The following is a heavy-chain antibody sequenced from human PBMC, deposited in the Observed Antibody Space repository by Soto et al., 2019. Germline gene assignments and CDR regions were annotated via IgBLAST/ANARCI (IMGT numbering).Heavy chain of an antibody. CDR3: ARDAFVYDTTGYHCDY. J-gene: IGHJ4*02. Sequence: EVQLVESGGGLVQPGGSLRLTCAASGFSFSNYNMNWVRQAPGKGLEWVSYISKSSDTIYYADSVRGRFSISRDNGKNSLYLQMDSLRDEDTAVYYCARDAFVYDTTGYHCDYWGQGTLVTVSS. D-gene: IGHD3-22*01. V-gene: IGHV3-48*02. CDR2: ISKSSDTI. CDR1: GFSFSNYN.